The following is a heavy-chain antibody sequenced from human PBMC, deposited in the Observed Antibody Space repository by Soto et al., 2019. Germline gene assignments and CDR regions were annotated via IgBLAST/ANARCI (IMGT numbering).Heavy chain of an antibody. CDR1: GYTFTGYY. Sequence: QVQLVQSGAEVKKPGASVKVSCKASGYTFTGYYMHWVRQAPGQGLEWMGWINPNSGGTNYAQKCQGWVTMTRDTSISTAYMELSRLRSDDTAVYYCARARIEVVPDPFYYMDVWGKGTTVTVSS. V-gene: IGHV1-2*04. CDR3: ARARIEVVPDPFYYMDV. CDR2: INPNSGGT. J-gene: IGHJ6*03. D-gene: IGHD2-2*01.